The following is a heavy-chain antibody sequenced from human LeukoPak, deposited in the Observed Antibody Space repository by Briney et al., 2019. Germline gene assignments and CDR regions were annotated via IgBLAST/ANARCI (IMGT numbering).Heavy chain of an antibody. D-gene: IGHD3-10*01. CDR2: IYYSGST. J-gene: IGHJ5*02. CDR3: ARVRGGSVNWFDP. Sequence: SETLSLTCTVSGGSISSYYWSWIRQPPGKGLEWIGYIYYSGSTNYNPSLKSRVTISVDTSKNQFSLKLSSVTAADTAVYYCARVRGGSVNWFDPWGQGTLVTVSS. CDR1: GGSISSYY. V-gene: IGHV4-59*01.